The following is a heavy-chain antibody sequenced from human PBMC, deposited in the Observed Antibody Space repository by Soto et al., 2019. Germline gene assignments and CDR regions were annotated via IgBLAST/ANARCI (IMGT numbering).Heavy chain of an antibody. CDR3: VGTGLVVAVATREEF. V-gene: IGHV3-74*01. Sequence: GGSLRLSCAASGFTFSNYWMHWVRQAPGKGLVWVSRIDSDGSRITYADFVKGRFTISRDNAQNTVYLHMNSLTAEDTAVYYCVGTGLVVAVATREEFWGKVPRVALSS. J-gene: IGHJ4*02. D-gene: IGHD2-15*01. CDR2: IDSDGSRI. CDR1: GFTFSNYW.